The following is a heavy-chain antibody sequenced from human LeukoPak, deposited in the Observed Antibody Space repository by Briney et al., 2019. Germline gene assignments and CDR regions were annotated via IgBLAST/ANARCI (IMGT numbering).Heavy chain of an antibody. J-gene: IGHJ4*02. CDR3: AIPGYCSGGSCYSADH. D-gene: IGHD2-15*01. Sequence: ASVKVSCKASGGTFSSYAISWVRQAPGQGLEWMGGIIPIFGTANYAQKFQGRVTITADKSTSTAYMELSSLRSEDTAVYYCAIPGYCSGGSCYSADHWGQGTLVTVSS. CDR1: GGTFSSYA. V-gene: IGHV1-69*06. CDR2: IIPIFGTA.